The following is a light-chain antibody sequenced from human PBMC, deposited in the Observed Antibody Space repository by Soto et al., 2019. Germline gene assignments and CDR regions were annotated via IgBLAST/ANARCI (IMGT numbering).Light chain of an antibody. CDR1: SSNIGNNY. CDR2: DNN. V-gene: IGLV1-51*01. Sequence: QSVLTQPPSVSAAPGQTVTISCSGSSSNIGNNYISWYQQLPGTAPKLLIYDNNKRPSGIPDRFSGSKSGTSATLGITGLQTGDEADYYCGAWDSSLSAGFFGGGTKLTVL. CDR3: GAWDSSLSAGF. J-gene: IGLJ2*01.